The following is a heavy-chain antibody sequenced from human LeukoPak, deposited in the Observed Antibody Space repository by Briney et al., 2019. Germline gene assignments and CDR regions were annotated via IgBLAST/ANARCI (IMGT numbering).Heavy chain of an antibody. V-gene: IGHV3-21*01. J-gene: IGHJ4*02. CDR1: GFTFSSYS. Sequence: PGGSLRLSCAASGFTFSSYSMNWVRQAPGKGLEWVSSISSSSSYIYYADSVKGRFTISRDNAKNSLYLQMNSLRAEDTAVYYCARDTTSRDYYGSGSYQDYFDYWGQGNLVTVSS. CDR3: ARDTTSRDYYGSGSYQDYFDY. CDR2: ISSSSSYI. D-gene: IGHD3-10*01.